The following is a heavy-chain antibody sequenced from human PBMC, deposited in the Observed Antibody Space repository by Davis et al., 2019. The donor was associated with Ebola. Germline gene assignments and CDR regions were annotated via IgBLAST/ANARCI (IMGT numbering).Heavy chain of an antibody. Sequence: MPSETLSLTCTVSGGSISSYYWSWIRQPPGKGLEWIGEINHSGSTNYNPSLKSRVTISVDTSKNQFSLKLSSVTAADTAVYYCARGPRRWYNYGMDVWGQGTTVTVSS. CDR2: INHSGST. CDR3: ARGPRRWYNYGMDV. CDR1: GGSISSYY. V-gene: IGHV4-34*01. D-gene: IGHD5-24*01. J-gene: IGHJ6*02.